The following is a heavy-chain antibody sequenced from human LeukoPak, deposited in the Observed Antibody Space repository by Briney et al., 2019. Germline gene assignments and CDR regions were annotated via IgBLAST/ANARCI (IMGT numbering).Heavy chain of an antibody. J-gene: IGHJ6*03. Sequence: GGSLRLSCAASGFTFSSYWMSWVRQAPGKGLEWVANIKQDGSEKYYVDSVKGRFTISRDNAKNSLYLQINSLRAEDTAVYYCAREGVGKPHPGYYYYYIDVWGKGTTVTIS. CDR2: IKQDGSEK. V-gene: IGHV3-7*01. CDR1: GFTFSSYW. CDR3: AREGVGKPHPGYYYYYIDV. D-gene: IGHD3-10*01.